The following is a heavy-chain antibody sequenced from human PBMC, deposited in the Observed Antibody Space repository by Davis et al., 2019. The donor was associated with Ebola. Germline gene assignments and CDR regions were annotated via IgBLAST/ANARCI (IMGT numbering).Heavy chain of an antibody. CDR3: ARGGSGSGWHYFDF. J-gene: IGHJ4*02. Sequence: GGSLRLSCAASGFSVSSDYMGWVRQAPGKGLEWVSIVSSGGNTYYADSVKGRFTISRDNSKNTLSLQMNSLRAEDTAVYYCARGGSGSGWHYFDFWGQGTLVTVSS. D-gene: IGHD6-19*01. CDR2: VSSGGNT. CDR1: GFSVSSDY. V-gene: IGHV3-53*01.